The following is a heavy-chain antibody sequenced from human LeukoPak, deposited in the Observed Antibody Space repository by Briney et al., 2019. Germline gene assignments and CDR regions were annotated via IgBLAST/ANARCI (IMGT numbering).Heavy chain of an antibody. CDR2: IIPIFGTA. CDR3: ARARYFGRRYYYGMDV. V-gene: IGHV1-69*13. D-gene: IGHD3-9*01. J-gene: IGHJ6*02. CDR1: GGTFSSYA. Sequence: SVKVSCKASGGTFSSYAISWVRQAPGQGLEWMGGIIPIFGTANYAQKFQGRVTITADESTSTAYMELSSLRSEDTAVYYCARARYFGRRYYYGMDVWGQGTTVTVSS.